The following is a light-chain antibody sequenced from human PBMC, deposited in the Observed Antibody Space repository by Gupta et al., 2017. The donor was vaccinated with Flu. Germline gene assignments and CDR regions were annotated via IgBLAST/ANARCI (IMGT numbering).Light chain of an antibody. V-gene: IGKV1-5*03. CDR1: QSISSW. Sequence: DIQMTQSPSTLSASVGDRVTITCRASQSISSWLAWYQQKAGKAPKLLIYQASKLETGVPSRFSGSGEGTEFTLTSSSLQSDDFANYYGQQDNNYWTFGQGTKVEIK. J-gene: IGKJ1*01. CDR2: QAS. CDR3: QQDNNYWT.